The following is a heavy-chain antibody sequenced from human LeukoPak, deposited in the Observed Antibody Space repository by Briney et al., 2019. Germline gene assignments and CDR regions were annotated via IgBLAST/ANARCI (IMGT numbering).Heavy chain of an antibody. CDR2: IYLRGNT. D-gene: IGHD4-17*01. Sequence: SETLSLTCAISGGSITSSNWWTWVRQPPGKGLEWVGEIYLRGNTNYNPSLESRVSISVDESKTQLCLRLESVTAADTAVYYCARGTITTVTDSWGPGTLVTVSS. CDR3: ARGTITTVTDS. CDR1: GGSITSSNW. V-gene: IGHV4-4*02. J-gene: IGHJ4*02.